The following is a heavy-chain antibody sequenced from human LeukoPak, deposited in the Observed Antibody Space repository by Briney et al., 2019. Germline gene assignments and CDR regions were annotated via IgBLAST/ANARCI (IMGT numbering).Heavy chain of an antibody. J-gene: IGHJ6*02. Sequence: GASLRLSCAASGLNFRAYGMSWVRQAPGKGLEWVSTISGSGDSTYHADSVKGRFTISRDNSKNTLSLQMNSLRAEDTAVYFCARDYFGSGTYYPYQYYGMDAWGQGTTVTVSS. D-gene: IGHD3-10*01. CDR1: GLNFRAYG. V-gene: IGHV3-23*01. CDR2: ISGSGDST. CDR3: ARDYFGSGTYYPYQYYGMDA.